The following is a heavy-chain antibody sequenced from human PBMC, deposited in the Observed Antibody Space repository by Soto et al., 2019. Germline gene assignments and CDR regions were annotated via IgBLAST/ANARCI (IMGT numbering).Heavy chain of an antibody. CDR3: ARDQLGKDSSSNSGGMDV. J-gene: IGHJ6*02. CDR1: GGSISSGGYY. V-gene: IGHV4-31*03. CDR2: IYYSGST. D-gene: IGHD7-27*01. Sequence: TSETLSLTCTVSGGSISSGGYYWSWIRQHPGKGLEWIGYIYYSGSTYYNPSLKSRVTISVDTSKNQFSLKLSSVTAADTAVYYCARDQLGKDSSSNSGGMDVWGQGTTVTVSS.